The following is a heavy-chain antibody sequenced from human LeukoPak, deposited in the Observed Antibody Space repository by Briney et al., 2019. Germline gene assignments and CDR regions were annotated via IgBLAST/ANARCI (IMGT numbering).Heavy chain of an antibody. V-gene: IGHV4-38-2*02. D-gene: IGHD6-13*01. CDR3: ARDFPTNLVSSREDY. J-gene: IGHJ4*02. CDR2: VYHSGST. CDR1: GYSISSGYY. Sequence: PSETLSLTCSVSGYSISSGYYWGWIRQPPGKGLEWIGSVYHSGSTYYIPSLKSRVTISVDTSKNQFYLKLSSVTAADTAVYYCARDFPTNLVSSREDYWGQGTLVTVSS.